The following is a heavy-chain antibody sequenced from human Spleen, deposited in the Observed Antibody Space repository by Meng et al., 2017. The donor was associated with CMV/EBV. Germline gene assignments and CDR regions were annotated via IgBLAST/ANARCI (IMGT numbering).Heavy chain of an antibody. Sequence: GESLKISCAASGFTFSSYWMSWVRQAPGKGLEWVANIKQDGSGKYYVDSVKGRFTISRDNAKNSLYLQMNSLRADDTALYYCARGNRGGYYYYYGMDVWGQGTTVTVSS. CDR2: IKQDGSGK. CDR3: ARGNRGGYYYYYGMDV. CDR1: GFTFSSYW. J-gene: IGHJ6*02. D-gene: IGHD3-16*01. V-gene: IGHV3-7*03.